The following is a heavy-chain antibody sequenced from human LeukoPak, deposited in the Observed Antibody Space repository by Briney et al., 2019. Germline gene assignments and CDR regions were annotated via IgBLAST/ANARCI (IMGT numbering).Heavy chain of an antibody. J-gene: IGHJ4*02. D-gene: IGHD6-13*01. V-gene: IGHV3-21*01. CDR3: AIAAANPPQFDY. CDR1: GFTFSSYS. CDR2: ISSSSSYI. Sequence: GGSLRLSCAASGFTFSSYSMNWVRQAPGKGLEWVSSISSSSSYIYYADSVKGRFTISRDNAKNSLYLQMNSPRAEDTAVYYCAIAAANPPQFDYWGQGTLVTVSS.